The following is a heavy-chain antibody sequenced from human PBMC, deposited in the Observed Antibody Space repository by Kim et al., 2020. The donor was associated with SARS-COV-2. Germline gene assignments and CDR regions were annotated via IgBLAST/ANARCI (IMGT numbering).Heavy chain of an antibody. J-gene: IGHJ4*02. D-gene: IGHD5-18*01. V-gene: IGHV3-74*01. CDR3: AGASGGNIYGFNDF. CDR1: GFTFNYYW. CDR2: INPEGSNT. Sequence: GGSLRLSCAASGFTFNYYWMDWVRQPPGKGLVWVSRINPEGSNTAYANSVKGRFTISRDNAKNTLYLQMNSLRAEDTAVYYCAGASGGNIYGFNDFWGQGTLVTVSS.